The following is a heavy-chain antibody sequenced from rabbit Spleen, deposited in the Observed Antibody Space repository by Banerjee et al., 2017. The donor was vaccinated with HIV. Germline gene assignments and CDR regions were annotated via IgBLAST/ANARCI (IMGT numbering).Heavy chain of an antibody. V-gene: IGHV1S45*01. J-gene: IGHJ4*01. CDR1: GFSFSSSYW. D-gene: IGHD2-1*01. Sequence: QEQLVESGGGLVQPEGSLTLTCTASGFSFSSSYWICWVRQAPGKGLEWIACIDAGSGSTWYASWVNGRFTISKTSSTTVTLQMPSLTVADTATYFCARGSATMTMVITGFYFNLWGPGTLVTVS. CDR3: ARGSATMTMVITGFYFNL. CDR2: IDAGSGST.